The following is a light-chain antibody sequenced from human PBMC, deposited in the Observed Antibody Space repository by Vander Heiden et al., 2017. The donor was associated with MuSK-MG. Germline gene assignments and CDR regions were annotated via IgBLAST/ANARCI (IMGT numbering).Light chain of an antibody. Sequence: SSELTQDPAVSVALGQTVRITCQGDSLRSYYASWYQQKPGQAPVLVSYGKNNRPSGIPDRFSCSSSGNTASLTITGAQAEDEADYYCNSRDSSGNQGVFGGGTKLTVL. J-gene: IGLJ2*01. V-gene: IGLV3-19*01. CDR1: SLRSYY. CDR3: NSRDSSGNQGV. CDR2: GKN.